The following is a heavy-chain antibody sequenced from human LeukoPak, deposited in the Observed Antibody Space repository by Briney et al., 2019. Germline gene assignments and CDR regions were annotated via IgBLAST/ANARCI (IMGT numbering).Heavy chain of an antibody. CDR3: ARGPTLKYFHH. J-gene: IGHJ1*01. V-gene: IGHV4-34*01. CDR1: GGSFSGYY. CDR2: INHSGST. Sequence: SEALSLTCAVYGGSFSGYYWSWIRQPPGKGLEWIGEINHSGSTNYNPSLKSRVTISVDTSKNQFSLELSSMTAADTAVYYCARGPTLKYFHHWGQGTLVSVSS.